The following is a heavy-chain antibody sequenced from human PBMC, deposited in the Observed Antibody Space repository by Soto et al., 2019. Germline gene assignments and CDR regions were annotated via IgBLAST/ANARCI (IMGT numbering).Heavy chain of an antibody. V-gene: IGHV3-48*02. CDR1: GFTFSDYP. CDR3: SRETATFDS. Sequence: QLVESGGGLVQPGGSLRLSCAASGFTFSDYPMNWVRQAPGKGLEWVSSIRTISSAIYFADSVRGRFTSSRDNARYTLVRQMARRGDEDTAVYYCSRETATFDSWGPGTRVTVSS. CDR2: IRTISSAI. J-gene: IGHJ4*01.